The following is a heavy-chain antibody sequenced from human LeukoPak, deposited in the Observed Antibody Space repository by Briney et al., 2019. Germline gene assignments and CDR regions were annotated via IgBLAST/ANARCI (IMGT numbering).Heavy chain of an antibody. CDR2: IKQDGSEK. J-gene: IGHJ4*02. CDR1: GFTLSSYW. Sequence: GGSLRLSCAASGFTLSSYWMSWVRQAPGKGLEWVANIKQDGSEKYYVDSVKGRFTISRDNAKNSLYLQMNSLRAEDTAVYYCARTFYGSGSYYIDYWGQGTLVTVSS. V-gene: IGHV3-7*01. D-gene: IGHD3-10*01. CDR3: ARTFYGSGSYYIDY.